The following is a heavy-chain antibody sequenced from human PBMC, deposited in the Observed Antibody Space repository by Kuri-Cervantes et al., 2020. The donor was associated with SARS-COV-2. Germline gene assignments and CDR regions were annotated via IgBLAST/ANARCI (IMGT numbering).Heavy chain of an antibody. J-gene: IGHJ4*02. V-gene: IGHV4-38-2*02. CDR1: GYSISSGYY. CDR3: ARVGYCSSTSCSLFDY. D-gene: IGHD2-2*01. CDR2: IYHCGST. Sequence: SETLSLTCTVSGYSISSGYYWGWIRQPPGKGLEWFGSIYHCGSTYYNPSLKSRVTISVDTSKNQFSLKLSSVTAADTAVYYCARVGYCSSTSCSLFDYWGQGTLVTVSS.